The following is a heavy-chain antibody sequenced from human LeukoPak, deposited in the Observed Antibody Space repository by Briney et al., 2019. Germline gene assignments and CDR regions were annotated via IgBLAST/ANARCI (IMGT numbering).Heavy chain of an antibody. Sequence: SETLSPTCTVSGGSISSYYWSWIRQPPGKGLEWIGYIYYSGSTNYNPSLKSRVTISVDTSKNQFSLKLSSVTAADTAVYYCARKFTEYDILTGYYSGYFDYWGQGTLVTVSS. V-gene: IGHV4-59*01. J-gene: IGHJ4*02. D-gene: IGHD3-9*01. CDR3: ARKFTEYDILTGYYSGYFDY. CDR1: GGSISSYY. CDR2: IYYSGST.